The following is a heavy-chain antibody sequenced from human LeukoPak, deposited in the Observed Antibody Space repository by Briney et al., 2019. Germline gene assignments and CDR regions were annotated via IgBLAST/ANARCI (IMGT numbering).Heavy chain of an antibody. CDR3: ARDGQWLVRGRFDY. V-gene: IGHV3-48*03. Sequence: GGSLRLSCAASGFTFSSYEMNWVRQAPGKGLEWVSYISSSGSTIYYADSVKGRFTISRDNAKNSLYLQMNSLRAEDTAVYYCARDGQWLVRGRFDYWGQGTLVTVSS. CDR1: GFTFSSYE. CDR2: ISSSGSTI. J-gene: IGHJ4*02. D-gene: IGHD6-19*01.